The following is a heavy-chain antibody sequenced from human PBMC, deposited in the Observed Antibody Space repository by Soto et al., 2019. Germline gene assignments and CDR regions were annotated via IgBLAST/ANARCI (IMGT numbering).Heavy chain of an antibody. Sequence: LRLSCVASGFTFSSYSMVWVRQAPGKGLEWVSYIFVSSSTIYYADSVKGRFTVSRDNAQNSVFLLMNSLRAEDTAVYYCARDRDWAFDYWGRGTLVTVSS. V-gene: IGHV3-48*04. J-gene: IGHJ4*02. CDR1: GFTFSSYS. D-gene: IGHD3-9*01. CDR2: IFVSSSTI. CDR3: ARDRDWAFDY.